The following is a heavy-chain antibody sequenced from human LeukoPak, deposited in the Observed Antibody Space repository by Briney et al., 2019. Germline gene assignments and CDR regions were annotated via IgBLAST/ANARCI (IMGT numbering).Heavy chain of an antibody. CDR1: GFTFSSYV. J-gene: IGHJ6*02. D-gene: IGHD4-23*01. V-gene: IGHV3-30*04. CDR3: ARGDLDYYGNFEYALTA. Sequence: GRSLRLSCAASGFTFSSYVMHWVRQAPGKGLEWVAIIASDGTITYYADSVKGRFTISRDNSKPPLFLQMNSLRPEDTAVYYCARGDLDYYGNFEYALTAWGQGTTASVSS. CDR2: IASDGTIT.